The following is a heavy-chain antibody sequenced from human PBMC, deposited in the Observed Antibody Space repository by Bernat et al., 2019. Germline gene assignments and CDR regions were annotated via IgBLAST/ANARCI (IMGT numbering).Heavy chain of an antibody. CDR3: ARDVGGYCTVGVCPWGFDY. Sequence: EVQLVESGGGLGKPGGSLRLSCAASGFTFSSYNMNWVRQAPGKGLEWVASISNINTIYYADSVKGRFTISRDNAKNSLYLQMKSLRAGDTAVYYCARDVGGYCTVGVCPWGFDYWGQGALVTVSS. V-gene: IGHV3-21*02. J-gene: IGHJ4*02. CDR1: GFTFSSYN. CDR2: ISNINTI. D-gene: IGHD2-8*02.